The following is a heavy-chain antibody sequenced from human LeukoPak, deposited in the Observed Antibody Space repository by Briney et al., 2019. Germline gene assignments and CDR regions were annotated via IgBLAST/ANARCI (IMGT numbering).Heavy chain of an antibody. Sequence: GGSLRLSCAASGFTVSSNYMSWVRQAPGKGLEWVSAISGSGGSTYYADSVKGRFTISRDNSKNTLYLQMNSLRAEDTAVYYCAKLPYYDSSGYYYVGIDYWGQGSLVTVSS. V-gene: IGHV3-23*01. CDR2: ISGSGGST. CDR1: GFTVSSNY. D-gene: IGHD3-22*01. CDR3: AKLPYYDSSGYYYVGIDY. J-gene: IGHJ4*02.